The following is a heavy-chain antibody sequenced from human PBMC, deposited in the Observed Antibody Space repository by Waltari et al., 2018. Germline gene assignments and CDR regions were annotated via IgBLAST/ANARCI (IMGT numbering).Heavy chain of an antibody. Sequence: QVQLQESGPGLVKPSGTLSLTCAVSGGSISSSNWLSWVRQPPGPGLEGLGEIYHSVGTNYYPSLKGRVSISVDKSKTQFSLKLSSVTAADTAVYYGARPTRIAAAGAFDYWGQGTLVTVSS. J-gene: IGHJ4*02. CDR1: GGSISSSNW. V-gene: IGHV4-4*02. CDR2: IYHSVGT. D-gene: IGHD6-13*01. CDR3: ARPTRIAAAGAFDY.